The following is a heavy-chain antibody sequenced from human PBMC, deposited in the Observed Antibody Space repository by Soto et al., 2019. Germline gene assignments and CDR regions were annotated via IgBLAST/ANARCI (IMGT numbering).Heavy chain of an antibody. CDR3: ARESRGAKGADY. CDR2: IIPIIGVT. Sequence: QVQLVQSGAEVKRPGSSVKVSCESSGDTFNSYVISWVRQAPGQGLEWMGGIIPIIGVTHYAQKFQGRVTISALSSTGTAYMEFTNLGFEDTALYYGARESRGAKGADYWGQGTLVTVSS. D-gene: IGHD3-16*01. V-gene: IGHV1-69*17. CDR1: GDTFNSYV. J-gene: IGHJ4*02.